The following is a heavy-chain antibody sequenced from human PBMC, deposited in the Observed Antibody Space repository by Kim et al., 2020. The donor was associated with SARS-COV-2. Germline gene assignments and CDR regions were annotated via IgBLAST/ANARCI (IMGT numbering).Heavy chain of an antibody. CDR1: GFTFSSYA. J-gene: IGHJ4*02. V-gene: IGHV3-23*01. D-gene: IGHD7-27*01. Sequence: GGSLRLSCAASGFTFSSYAMSWVRQAPGKGLEWVSAISGSGGSTYYADSVKGRFTISRDNSKNTLYLQMNSLRAEDTAVYYCAKVRTGEKNTPYYFDYWGQGTLVTVSS. CDR2: ISGSGGST. CDR3: AKVRTGEKNTPYYFDY.